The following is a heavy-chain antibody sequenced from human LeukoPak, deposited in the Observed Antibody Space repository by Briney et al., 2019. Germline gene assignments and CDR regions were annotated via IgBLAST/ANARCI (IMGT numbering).Heavy chain of an antibody. CDR3: ARGPAGTAKIG. J-gene: IGHJ4*02. CDR2: MYSGSDT. D-gene: IGHD1-1*01. V-gene: IGHV3-53*01. CDR1: GFTVYNNY. Sequence: PGGSLSLSCAASGFTVYNNYMAWVRQPPGKGPEWVSIMYSGSDTYYPDAMKGRITISRDRSKNTLYLQMNSLRVEDTGIYYCARGPAGTAKIGGGQGTLVTVSS.